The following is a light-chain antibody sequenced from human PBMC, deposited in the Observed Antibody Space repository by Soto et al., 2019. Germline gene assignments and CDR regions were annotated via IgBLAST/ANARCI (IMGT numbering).Light chain of an antibody. CDR2: SAS. CDR1: KDISVY. V-gene: IGKV1-27*01. CDR3: QQFNTAPLT. Sequence: DIQMTQSPSSLSASVGDRVTITSRASKDISVYLAWYQQKPGKVPKLLIYSASTLQSGVPSRFSGSGSGTDFTLTISSLQPEDVATYYCQQFNTAPLTFGQGTRLEI. J-gene: IGKJ5*01.